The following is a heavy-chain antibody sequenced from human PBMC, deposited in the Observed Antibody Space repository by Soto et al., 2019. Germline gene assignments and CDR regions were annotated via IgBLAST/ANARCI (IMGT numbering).Heavy chain of an antibody. V-gene: IGHV1-69*13. D-gene: IGHD6-13*01. CDR3: ARAPLPSIAAAGTFDY. J-gene: IGHJ4*02. CDR1: GGTFSSYA. CDR2: IIPIFGTA. Sequence: ASVKVSCKASGGTFSSYAISWVRQAPGQGLEWMGGIIPIFGTANYAQKFQGRVTITADESTSTAYMELSSLRSEDTAVYYCARAPLPSIAAAGTFDYWGQGTLVTVSS.